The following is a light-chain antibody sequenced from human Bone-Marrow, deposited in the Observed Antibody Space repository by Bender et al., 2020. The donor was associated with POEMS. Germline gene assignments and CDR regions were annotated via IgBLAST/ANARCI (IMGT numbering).Light chain of an antibody. V-gene: IGLV3-21*02. CDR1: NIGTKT. J-gene: IGLJ3*02. CDR3: QLWDNDSDHWV. CDR2: DDS. Sequence: SYVLTQPPSVSVAPGQTARITCGGDNIGTKTVHWYQQRPGQAPVLVVYDDSDRPSGIPERFSGSNSGNSATLTLSRVEAGDEADYYCQLWDNDSDHWVFGGGTKLTAL.